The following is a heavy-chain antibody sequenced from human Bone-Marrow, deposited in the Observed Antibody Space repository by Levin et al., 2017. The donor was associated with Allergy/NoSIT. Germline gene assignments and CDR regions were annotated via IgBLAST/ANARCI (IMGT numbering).Heavy chain of an antibody. V-gene: IGHV1-69*13. J-gene: IGHJ4*02. CDR2: IIPIFGTA. CDR1: GGTFSSYA. CDR3: ARVEYYDSSDRGYFDY. D-gene: IGHD3-22*01. Sequence: VASVKVSCKASGGTFSSYAISWVRQAPGQGLEWMGGIIPIFGTANYAQKFQGRVTITADESTSTAYMELSSLRSEDTAVYYCARVEYYDSSDRGYFDYWGQGTLVTVSS.